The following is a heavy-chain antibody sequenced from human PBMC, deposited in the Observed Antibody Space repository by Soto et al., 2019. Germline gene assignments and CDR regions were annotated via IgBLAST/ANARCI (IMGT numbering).Heavy chain of an antibody. CDR1: GDSISSSHW. J-gene: IGHJ3*01. V-gene: IGHV4-4*02. CDR2: IYHSGKT. D-gene: IGHD2-21*01. CDR3: ARVEDCGNYCYTSYDV. Sequence: PSETLSLTCSVSGDSISSSHWWTWVRQSPGMGLYWIGEIYHSGKTNSYPSLKSRVTMSVDKSSTHVSLKLSSVTAEETALYYCARVEDCGNYCYTSYDVRGLGTVVT.